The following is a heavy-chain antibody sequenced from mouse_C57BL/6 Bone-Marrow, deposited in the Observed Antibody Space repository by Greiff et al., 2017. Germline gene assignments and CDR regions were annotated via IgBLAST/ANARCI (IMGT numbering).Heavy chain of an antibody. CDR3: ASSYYSNYGFAY. D-gene: IGHD2-5*01. V-gene: IGHV1-55*01. Sequence: VQLQQSGAELVKPGASVKMSCKASGYTFTSYWITWVKQRPGQGLEWIGDIYPGSGSTNYNEKFKSKATLTVDTSSSTAYMQLSSLTSEDSAVYYCASSYYSNYGFAYWGQGTLVTVSA. CDR1: GYTFTSYW. J-gene: IGHJ3*01. CDR2: IYPGSGST.